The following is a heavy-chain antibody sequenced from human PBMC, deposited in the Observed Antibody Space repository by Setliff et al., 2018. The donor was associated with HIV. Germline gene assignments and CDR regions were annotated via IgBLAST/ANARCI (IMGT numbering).Heavy chain of an antibody. Sequence: LSLTCAVYGGSLSGYYWSWVRQSPGRGLEWIGEINQSGNTNFNPSLKSRLIISVDTSRSQFSLKLTSVTAADTALYYCAREGGQGYSGSGSFYHRNFDLWGRGTLVTVS. V-gene: IGHV4-34*01. CDR2: INQSGNT. CDR3: AREGGQGYSGSGSFYHRNFDL. D-gene: IGHD3-10*01. J-gene: IGHJ2*01. CDR1: GGSLSGYY.